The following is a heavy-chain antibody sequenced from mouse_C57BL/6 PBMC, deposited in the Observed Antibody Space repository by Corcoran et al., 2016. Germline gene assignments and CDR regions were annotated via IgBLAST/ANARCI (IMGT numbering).Heavy chain of an antibody. CDR3: AIYYSNLYAMDY. D-gene: IGHD2-5*01. J-gene: IGHJ4*01. CDR2: INTYSGVP. CDR1: GNTFTTYG. V-gene: IGHV9-3*01. Sequence: QIQLVQSGPELKKPGETVKISCKASGNTFTTYGMSWVNQAPGKGLKWMVWINTYSGVPTYADDFKGRFAFSLETSASTAYLQINNLKNEDTATYFCAIYYSNLYAMDYWGQGTSVTVSS.